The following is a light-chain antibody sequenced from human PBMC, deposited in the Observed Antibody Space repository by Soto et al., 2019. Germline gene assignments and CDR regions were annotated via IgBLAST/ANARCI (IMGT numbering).Light chain of an antibody. V-gene: IGKV1D-13*01. CDR1: QDISSA. Sequence: AIQLTQSPSSLSASVGDRVTITCRASQDISSALAWYQYKPGKAPKLLIYVASSLESGVPSRFSGSGSGTDFTLTISSLQPEDFAVYYCQQYNNWPRTFGQGTKVEIK. CDR2: VAS. J-gene: IGKJ1*01. CDR3: QQYNNWPRT.